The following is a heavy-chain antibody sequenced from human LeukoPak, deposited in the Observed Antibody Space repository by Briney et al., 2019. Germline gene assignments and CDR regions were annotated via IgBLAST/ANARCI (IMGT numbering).Heavy chain of an antibody. D-gene: IGHD6-13*01. CDR1: GGSISSYY. CDR3: ARGLGSSWYSSNWFDP. J-gene: IGHJ6*04. CDR2: IYTSGST. Sequence: PSETLSLTCTVSGGSISSYYWSWIRQPPGKGLEWIGYIYTSGSTNYNPSLKSRVTISVDTSKNQFSLKLSSVTAADTAVYYCARGLGSSWYSSNWFDPWGKGTTVTVSS. V-gene: IGHV4-4*09.